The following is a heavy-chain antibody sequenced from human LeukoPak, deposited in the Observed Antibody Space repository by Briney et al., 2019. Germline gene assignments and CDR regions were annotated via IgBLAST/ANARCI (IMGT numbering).Heavy chain of an antibody. CDR3: AKSSLGRPRSHPRSPLDY. Sequence: PGGSLRLSCAASGFTFSSYGMHWVCQAPGKGLEWVAVISYDGSNKYYADSVEGRFTISRDNSKNTLYLQMNSLRAEDTAVYYCAKSSLGRPRSHPRSPLDYWGQGTLVTVSS. V-gene: IGHV3-30*18. CDR2: ISYDGSNK. J-gene: IGHJ4*02. D-gene: IGHD1-26*01. CDR1: GFTFSSYG.